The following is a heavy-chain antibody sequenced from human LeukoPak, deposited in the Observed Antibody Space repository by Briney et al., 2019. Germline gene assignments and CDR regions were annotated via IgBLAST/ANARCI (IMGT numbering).Heavy chain of an antibody. Sequence: ASVKVSCKASGYTFTSYGISWVRQAPGQGLEWMGWISAYNGNTNYAQKLQGRVTMTTDTSTSTAYMELRSLRSDDTAVYYCARDSPTGDYCDSSGYYGAFDIWGQGTMVTVSS. D-gene: IGHD3-22*01. CDR2: ISAYNGNT. CDR1: GYTFTSYG. V-gene: IGHV1-18*01. CDR3: ARDSPTGDYCDSSGYYGAFDI. J-gene: IGHJ3*02.